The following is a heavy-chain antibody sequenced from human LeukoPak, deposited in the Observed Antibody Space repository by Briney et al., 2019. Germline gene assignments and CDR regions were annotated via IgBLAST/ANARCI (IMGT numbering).Heavy chain of an antibody. CDR3: ARVYCGGDCYLAGAFDI. J-gene: IGHJ3*02. D-gene: IGHD2-21*02. V-gene: IGHV4-59*01. CDR2: IYYSGST. Sequence: TSETLSLTCTGSGGSIRGYYWSWIRQPPGKGLEWIGYIYYSGSTNYNPSLKSRVTISVDTSKNQFSLKLSSVTAADTAVYYCARVYCGGDCYLAGAFDIWGQGTMVTVSS. CDR1: GGSIRGYY.